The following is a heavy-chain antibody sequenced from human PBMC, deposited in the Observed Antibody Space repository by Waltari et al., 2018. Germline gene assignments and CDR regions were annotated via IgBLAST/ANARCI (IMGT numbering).Heavy chain of an antibody. CDR3: AKDSGSSGY. Sequence: EVQLLESGGGLVQPGGSLRLSCAASGFTFSSSGMSWVRQAPGKGVEWVSGIYSGGSTYYADSVKGRFTISRDNSKNTLYLQMNSLRAEDTAVYYCAKDSGSSGYWGQGTLVTVSS. V-gene: IGHV3-23*03. J-gene: IGHJ4*02. CDR1: GFTFSSSG. CDR2: IYSGGST. D-gene: IGHD6-19*01.